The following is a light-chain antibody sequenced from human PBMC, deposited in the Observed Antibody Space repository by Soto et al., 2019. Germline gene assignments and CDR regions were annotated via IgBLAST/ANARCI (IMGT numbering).Light chain of an antibody. CDR2: GAS. CDR1: QSVSSN. J-gene: IGKJ2*03. Sequence: EVVMTQSPATLSVSPGQRATLSCRASQSVSSNFAWFQQRPGQAPRLLIYGASTRATGVPARFSGSGSGTEFTLTISRLEREDFAFYYCQQYGISPYSFGQGTKVDIK. CDR3: QQYGISPYS. V-gene: IGKV3-15*01.